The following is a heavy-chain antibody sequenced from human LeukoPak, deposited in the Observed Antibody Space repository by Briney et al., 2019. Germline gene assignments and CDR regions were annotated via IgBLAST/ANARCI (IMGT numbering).Heavy chain of an antibody. CDR1: GGTFSSYA. Sequence: SVKVSCKASGGTFSSYAISWVRQTPGQGLEWMGGIIPIFGTANYAQKFQGRVTITADESTSTAYMELSSLRSEDTAVYYCARGRRVTILGVVTPFDYWGQGTLVTVSS. J-gene: IGHJ4*02. D-gene: IGHD3-3*01. CDR2: IIPIFGTA. V-gene: IGHV1-69*13. CDR3: ARGRRVTILGVVTPFDY.